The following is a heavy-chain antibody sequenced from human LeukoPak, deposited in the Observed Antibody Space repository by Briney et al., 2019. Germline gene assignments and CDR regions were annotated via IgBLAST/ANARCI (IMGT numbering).Heavy chain of an antibody. CDR2: ISYDGSNK. V-gene: IGHV3-30-3*01. CDR1: GFTFSSFA. CDR3: ARGDQWLFQYYFDF. D-gene: IGHD3-22*01. J-gene: IGHJ4*02. Sequence: GGSLRLSWAASGFTFSSFAMHWVRQAPGKVLGWVAVISYDGSNKYYADSVNGRFTISRDNSKNTLYLQMNSLRAEDTAVYYCARGDQWLFQYYFDFWGQETLVTVSS.